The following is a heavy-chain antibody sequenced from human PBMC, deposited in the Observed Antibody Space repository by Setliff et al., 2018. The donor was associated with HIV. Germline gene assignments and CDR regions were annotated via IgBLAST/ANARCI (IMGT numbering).Heavy chain of an antibody. Sequence: ASVKVSCKASGYTFNNYGISWVRQAPGQGLEWMGWINTHSGYTNYAQNVQGRVTVTMDTSTSTAYMELRSLKSDDTAGYYCARGKTWLRFLDYWGQGTRVTVSS. CDR3: ARGKTWLRFLDY. D-gene: IGHD5-12*01. J-gene: IGHJ4*02. CDR2: INTHSGYT. V-gene: IGHV1-18*01. CDR1: GYTFNNYG.